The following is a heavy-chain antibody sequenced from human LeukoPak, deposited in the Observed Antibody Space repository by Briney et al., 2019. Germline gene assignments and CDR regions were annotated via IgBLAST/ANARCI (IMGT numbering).Heavy chain of an antibody. Sequence: GGSLRLSCATSQFNFNKFGMTWVRQAPGKGLEWVSSISGSGGSTYYADSVKGRFTISRDNSKNTLYLQMNSLRAEDTAVYYCAKSYVRIAAEIDYWGQGTLVTVSS. D-gene: IGHD6-13*01. CDR1: QFNFNKFG. V-gene: IGHV3-23*01. J-gene: IGHJ4*02. CDR3: AKSYVRIAAEIDY. CDR2: ISGSGGST.